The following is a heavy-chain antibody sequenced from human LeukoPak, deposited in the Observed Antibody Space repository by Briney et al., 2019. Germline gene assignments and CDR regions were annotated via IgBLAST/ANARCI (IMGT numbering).Heavy chain of an antibody. J-gene: IGHJ4*02. CDR1: GFNFSSFE. D-gene: IGHD3-10*01. V-gene: IGHV3-48*03. Sequence: GGSLRLSCAASGFNFSSFEMNWVRQAPGKGLEWVSYISSSGTTISYADSVTGRFTISRDNAKNSLFLQMNSLRAEDTAVYYCASYGSGSLWGQGTLVTVSS. CDR3: ASYGSGSL. CDR2: ISSSGTTI.